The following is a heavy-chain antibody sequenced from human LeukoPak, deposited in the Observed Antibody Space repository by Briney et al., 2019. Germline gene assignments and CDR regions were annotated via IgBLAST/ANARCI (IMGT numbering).Heavy chain of an antibody. CDR2: IYYSGSI. CDR1: GGSISSYY. J-gene: IGHJ4*02. V-gene: IGHV4-59*12. Sequence: SETLSLTCTVSGGSISSYYWSWIRQPPGKGLEWIGYIYYSGSINYNPSLKSRVTISVDTSKNQFSLKLSSVTAADTAVYYCARGRYYFDYWGQGTLVTVSS. CDR3: ARGRYYFDY.